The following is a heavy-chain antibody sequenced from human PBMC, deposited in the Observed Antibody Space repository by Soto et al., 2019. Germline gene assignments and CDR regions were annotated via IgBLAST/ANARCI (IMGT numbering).Heavy chain of an antibody. Sequence: SETLSLTCTVSGGSISSSSYYWGWIRQPPGKGLEWIGSIYYSGSTYYNPSLKSRVTISVDTSKNQFSLKLSSVTAADTAVYYCARNHYFSGGFDPWGKGTLVTVSS. V-gene: IGHV4-39*01. J-gene: IGHJ5*02. CDR1: GGSISSSSYY. CDR3: ARNHYFSGGFDP. CDR2: IYYSGST. D-gene: IGHD6-19*01.